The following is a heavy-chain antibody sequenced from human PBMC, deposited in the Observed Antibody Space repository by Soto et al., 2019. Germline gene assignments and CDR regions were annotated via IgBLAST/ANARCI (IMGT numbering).Heavy chain of an antibody. CDR3: ARDRGPYCTNGVCYTGLTFYYYGMDV. CDR1: GGSISSYY. CDR2: IYHSGST. Sequence: SETLSLTCTVSGGSISSYYWSWIRQPPGKGLEWIGEIYHSGSTNYNPSLKSRVTISVDKSKNQFSLKLSSVTAADTAVYYCARDRGPYCTNGVCYTGLTFYYYGMDVWGQGTTVTVSS. D-gene: IGHD2-8*01. J-gene: IGHJ6*02. V-gene: IGHV4-59*12.